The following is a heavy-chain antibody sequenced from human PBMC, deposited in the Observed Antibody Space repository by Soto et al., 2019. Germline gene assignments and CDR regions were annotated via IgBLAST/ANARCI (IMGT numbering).Heavy chain of an antibody. D-gene: IGHD6-19*01. V-gene: IGHV4-59*08. J-gene: IGHJ1*01. CDR3: ASGGEGSIAVAG. CDR1: GGSISNYY. Sequence: SETLSLTCTISGGSISNYYWTWIRQTPGKGLEWIGYVYYSGNTNYNPSLKSRVTISVDTSKNQFSLKLNSVSAADTAVYYCASGGEGSIAVAGWGQGTLVTVS. CDR2: VYYSGNT.